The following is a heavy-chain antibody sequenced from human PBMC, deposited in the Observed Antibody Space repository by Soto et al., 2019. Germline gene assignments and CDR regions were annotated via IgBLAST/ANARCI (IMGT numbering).Heavy chain of an antibody. D-gene: IGHD3-9*01. CDR3: ARRLENYDILTGPYYYYGMDV. V-gene: IGHV4-59*08. J-gene: IGHJ6*02. CDR2: IYYSGST. Sequence: SETLSLTCSVSGGSISSYYWSWLRQPPGKGLEWIGYIYYSGSTNYNPSLKSRVTISVDTSKNQFSLKLSSVTAADTAVYYCARRLENYDILTGPYYYYGMDVWGQGTTVTVSS. CDR1: GGSISSYY.